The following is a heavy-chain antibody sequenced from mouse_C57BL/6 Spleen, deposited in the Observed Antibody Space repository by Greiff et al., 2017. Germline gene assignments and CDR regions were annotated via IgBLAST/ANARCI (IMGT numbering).Heavy chain of an antibody. CDR3: ARDGDSTGSYYFDY. J-gene: IGHJ2*01. Sequence: EVKLMESGEGLVKPGGSLKLSCAASGFTFSSYAMSWVRQTPEKRLEWVAYISRGGDYIYYADTVKGRFTISRDNARNTLYLQMSHLKSEDTAMYYCARDGDSTGSYYFDYWGQGTTLTVSS. CDR1: GFTFSSYA. CDR2: ISRGGDYI. D-gene: IGHD4-1*01. V-gene: IGHV5S21*01.